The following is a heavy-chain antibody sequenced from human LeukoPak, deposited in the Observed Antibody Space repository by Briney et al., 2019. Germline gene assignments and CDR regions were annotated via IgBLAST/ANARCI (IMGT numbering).Heavy chain of an antibody. Sequence: KTSGTLSLTCDASGGSISNTNWWSWVRQPPGQGLEWIGEVSLAGQTNYNPSLNGRVTMSLDESSNQLSLKLTSVTAADTAIYYCARESGAFCPFGYWGQGTLVIVPS. D-gene: IGHD1-26*01. CDR3: ARESGAFCPFGY. CDR1: GGSISNTNW. CDR2: VSLAGQT. J-gene: IGHJ4*02. V-gene: IGHV4-4*02.